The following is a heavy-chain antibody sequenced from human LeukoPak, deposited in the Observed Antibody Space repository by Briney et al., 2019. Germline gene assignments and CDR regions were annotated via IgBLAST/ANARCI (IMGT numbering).Heavy chain of an antibody. Sequence: GGSLRLSCAASGFTFSSYAMSWVPEAPEKALDWVSAQMGTGSSTYSAESVKGRFTISRDNSKNTLYLQMNTLRAEDTAVYYCAKSPYGLGTYAIAGDYWGQGTLVTV. D-gene: IGHD3-10*01. CDR3: AKSPYGLGTYAIAGDY. CDR2: QMGTGSST. J-gene: IGHJ4*02. CDR1: GFTFSSYA. V-gene: IGHV3-23*01.